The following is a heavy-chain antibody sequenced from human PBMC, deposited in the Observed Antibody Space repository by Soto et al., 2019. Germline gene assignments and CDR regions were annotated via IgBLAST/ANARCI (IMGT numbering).Heavy chain of an antibody. CDR1: GYTFTRYG. D-gene: IGHD3-16*01. V-gene: IGHV1-18*01. Sequence: QVQLVQSGAEVKNPGASVKVSCKASGYTFTRYGIGWARQAPGQGLEWMGWINTYNGNTNYAQNVQGRGTLTTDTSTSTAYMEQRSLRSNDAAIYYCAMVDVYVTPSPQDVWGQGTTVIVSS. CDR2: INTYNGNT. CDR3: AMVDVYVTPSPQDV. J-gene: IGHJ6*02.